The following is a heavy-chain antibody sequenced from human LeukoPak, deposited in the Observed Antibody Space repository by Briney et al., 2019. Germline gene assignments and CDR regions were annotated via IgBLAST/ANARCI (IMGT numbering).Heavy chain of an antibody. V-gene: IGHV1-69*04. CDR1: GGTFSSYA. CDR3: ASPRSGGEVRGVDFFDY. Sequence: GASVKVSCKASGGTFSSYAISWVRQAPGQGLEWMGRIIPILGIANYAQKFQGRVTITADKSTSTAYMELSSLRSEDTAVYYCASPRSGGEVRGVDFFDYWGQGTLVTVSS. CDR2: IIPILGIA. J-gene: IGHJ4*02. D-gene: IGHD3-10*01.